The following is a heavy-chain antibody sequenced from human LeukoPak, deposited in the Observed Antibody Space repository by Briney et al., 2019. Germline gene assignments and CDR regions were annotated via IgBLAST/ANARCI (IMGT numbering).Heavy chain of an antibody. CDR3: ARDRLGEPIDY. Sequence: SETLSLTCTVSGGSISSYYWNWVRQPPGKGLEWVGYIYYSGSTNYNPSLKSRVTISVDTSKIQFSLRLRSVTAADTAVYYCARDRLGEPIDYWGQGTLATVSS. CDR2: IYYSGST. J-gene: IGHJ4*02. D-gene: IGHD3-16*01. CDR1: GGSISSYY. V-gene: IGHV4-59*01.